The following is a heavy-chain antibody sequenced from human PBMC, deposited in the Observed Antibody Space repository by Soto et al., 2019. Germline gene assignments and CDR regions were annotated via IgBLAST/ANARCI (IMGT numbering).Heavy chain of an antibody. V-gene: IGHV3-30*18. D-gene: IGHD2-21*02. Sequence: WSLRLSCAASGFTFSSYGMHWVRQAPGKGLEWVAVISYDGSNKYYADSVKGRFTISRDNSKNTLYLQMNSLRAEDTAVYYCAKEQVTATNYYYYGMDVWGQGTTVTVSS. CDR2: ISYDGSNK. CDR3: AKEQVTATNYYYYGMDV. CDR1: GFTFSSYG. J-gene: IGHJ6*02.